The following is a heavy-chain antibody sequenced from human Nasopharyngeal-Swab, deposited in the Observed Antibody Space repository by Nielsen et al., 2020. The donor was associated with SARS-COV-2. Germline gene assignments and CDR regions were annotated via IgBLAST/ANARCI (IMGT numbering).Heavy chain of an antibody. CDR2: IYYSGST. D-gene: IGHD6-13*01. CDR3: ARSKWSQYSSSWYEQNYYYYGMDV. Sequence: WIRQPPGKGLEWIGYIYYSGSTNYNPSLKSRVTISVDTSKNQFSPKLSSVTAADTAVYYCARSKWSQYSSSWYEQNYYYYGMDVWGQGTTVTVSS. V-gene: IGHV4-59*01. J-gene: IGHJ6*02.